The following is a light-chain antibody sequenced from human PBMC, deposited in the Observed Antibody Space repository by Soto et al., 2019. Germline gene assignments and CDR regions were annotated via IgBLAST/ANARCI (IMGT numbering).Light chain of an antibody. J-gene: IGKJ5*01. CDR1: QSVSSSY. CDR3: QQYGSSST. CDR2: GAS. V-gene: IGKV3-20*01. Sequence: EIVLTQSPGTLSLPPGERATLSCRASQSVSSSYLAWYQQKPGQAPRLLIYGASSRPTGIPDRFSGSGSGTDFTLIISRLEPEDFAVYYCQQYGSSSTFGQGTRLEIK.